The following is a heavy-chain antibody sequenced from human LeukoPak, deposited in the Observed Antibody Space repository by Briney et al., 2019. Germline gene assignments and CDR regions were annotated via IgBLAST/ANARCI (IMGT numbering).Heavy chain of an antibody. CDR3: AKAVRRLQPRQYYYGMDV. CDR1: TSSSYY. CDR2: ISYDGSNK. Sequence: TSSSYYWGWIRQAPGKGLEWVAVISYDGSNKYYADSVKGRFTISRDNSKNTLYLQMNSLRAEDTAVYYCAKAVRRLQPRQYYYGMDVWGQGTTVTVSS. J-gene: IGHJ6*02. V-gene: IGHV3-30*18. D-gene: IGHD5-24*01.